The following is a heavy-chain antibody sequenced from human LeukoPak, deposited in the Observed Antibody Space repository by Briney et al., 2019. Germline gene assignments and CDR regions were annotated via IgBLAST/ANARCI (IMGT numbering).Heavy chain of an antibody. CDR2: ISGSGGST. CDR3: ARGMVRGVTRRVSGMDV. Sequence: QSGGSLRLSCAASGFTFSSYAMSWVRQAPGKGLEWVSAISGSGGSTYYADSVKGRFTISRDNSKNTLYLQMNSLRAEDTAVYYCARGMVRGVTRRVSGMDVWGQGTTVTVSS. J-gene: IGHJ6*02. D-gene: IGHD3-10*01. CDR1: GFTFSSYA. V-gene: IGHV3-23*01.